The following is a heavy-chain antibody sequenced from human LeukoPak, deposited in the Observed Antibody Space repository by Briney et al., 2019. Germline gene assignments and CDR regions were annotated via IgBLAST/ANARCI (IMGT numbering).Heavy chain of an antibody. J-gene: IGHJ5*01. CDR1: GYSINSGYY. Sequence: PSETLSLTCTVSGYSINSGYYWGWIRQPPGKGLEWIGSIHHSGSTYYNPSLQSRVTISVDTSNNQFSLKLNSVTAADTAVYHCARQRGNSGWSDFWGRGTLVTVSS. V-gene: IGHV4-38-2*02. CDR3: ARQRGNSGWSDF. D-gene: IGHD4-23*01. CDR2: IHHSGST.